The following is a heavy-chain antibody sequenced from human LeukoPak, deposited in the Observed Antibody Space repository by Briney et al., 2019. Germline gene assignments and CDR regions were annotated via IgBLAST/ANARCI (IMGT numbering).Heavy chain of an antibody. D-gene: IGHD3-3*01. CDR2: IYYSGST. CDR3: ARGLWSGYYASYYYYYMDV. V-gene: IGHV4-30-4*08. Sequence: SETLSLTYTVSGGSISSGDYYWSWIRQPPGKGLEWIGYIYYSGSTYYNPSLKSRVTISVDTSKNQFSLKLSSVTAADTAVYYCARGLWSGYYASYYYYYMDVWGKGTTVTVSS. J-gene: IGHJ6*03. CDR1: GGSISSGDYY.